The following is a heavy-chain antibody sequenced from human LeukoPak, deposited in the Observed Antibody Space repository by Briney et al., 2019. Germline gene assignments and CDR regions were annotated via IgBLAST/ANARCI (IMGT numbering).Heavy chain of an antibody. D-gene: IGHD3-3*01. Sequence: ASVKVSCKASGYTFTGYYMHWVRQAPGQGLEWMGWINPNSGGTNYAQKFQGRATMTRDTSISTAYMELSRLRSDDTAVYYCARDLGGSDFWSGYSPYWGQGTLVTVSS. CDR2: INPNSGGT. J-gene: IGHJ4*02. CDR3: ARDLGGSDFWSGYSPY. CDR1: GYTFTGYY. V-gene: IGHV1-2*02.